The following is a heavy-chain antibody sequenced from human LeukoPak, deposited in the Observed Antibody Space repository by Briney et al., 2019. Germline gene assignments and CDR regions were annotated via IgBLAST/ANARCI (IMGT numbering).Heavy chain of an antibody. D-gene: IGHD3-3*01. V-gene: IGHV3-48*01. CDR2: ISSSSSTI. J-gene: IGHJ4*02. CDR1: GFTFSSYS. Sequence: GGSLRLSCAASGFTFSSYSMKWVRQAPGKGLEWVSYISSSSSTIYYADSVKGRFTISRDNAKNSLYLQMNSLRAEDTAVYYCARAPRDFASDYWGQGTLVTVSS. CDR3: ARAPRDFASDY.